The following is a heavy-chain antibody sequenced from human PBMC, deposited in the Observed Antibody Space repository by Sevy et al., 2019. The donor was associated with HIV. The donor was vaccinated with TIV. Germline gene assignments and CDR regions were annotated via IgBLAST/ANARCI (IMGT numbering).Heavy chain of an antibody. Sequence: GGSLRLSCAASGFTFSSYSMNWVRQAPGKGLERVSYISSSSSTIYYADSVKGRITISRDNAKNSLYLQMSSLRADDTALYYCARVPSTGRYGMDVWGQGTTVTVS. D-gene: IGHD3-10*01. J-gene: IGHJ6*02. CDR3: ARVPSTGRYGMDV. CDR2: ISSSSSTI. V-gene: IGHV3-48*01. CDR1: GFTFSSYS.